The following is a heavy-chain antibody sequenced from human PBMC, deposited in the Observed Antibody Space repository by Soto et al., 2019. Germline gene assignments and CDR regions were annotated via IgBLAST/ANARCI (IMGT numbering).Heavy chain of an antibody. CDR1: GGTFSSYA. J-gene: IGHJ5*02. Sequence: VASVKVSCKASGGTFSSYAISWVRQAPGQGLEWMGGIIPIFGTANYAQKFQGRVTITADESTSTAYTELSSLRSEDTAVYYCAREPRGVVVVPAAMGWFDPWGQGTLVTVSS. D-gene: IGHD2-2*01. CDR2: IIPIFGTA. CDR3: AREPRGVVVVPAAMGWFDP. V-gene: IGHV1-69*13.